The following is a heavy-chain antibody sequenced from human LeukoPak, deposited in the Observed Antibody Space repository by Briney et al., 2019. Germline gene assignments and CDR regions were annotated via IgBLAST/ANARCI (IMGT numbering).Heavy chain of an antibody. V-gene: IGHV3-23*01. J-gene: IGHJ6*03. D-gene: IGHD4/OR15-4a*01. Sequence: GGSLRLSCAASGFTFSSYAMHWVRQAPGKGLEWVSAISGSGGSTYYADSVKGRFTISRDNSKNTLHLQMNSLRAEDTAVYYCAKAATIGYYYYMDVWGKGTTVTISS. CDR2: ISGSGGST. CDR1: GFTFSSYA. CDR3: AKAATIGYYYYMDV.